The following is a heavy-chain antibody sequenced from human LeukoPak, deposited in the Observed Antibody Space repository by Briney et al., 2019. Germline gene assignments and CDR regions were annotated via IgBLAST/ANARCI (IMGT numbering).Heavy chain of an antibody. V-gene: IGHV1-2*02. CDR3: ARDLLPGVTAMIPQYYFHY. D-gene: IGHD2-21*02. Sequence: ASVKVSCKDSGYTFTGYYLYWVRQAPGQKHEWMGWINPNSGGTKYAQKFQGRVTMTRDTSITTAYMELSRLRSDDTAVYYCARDLLPGVTAMIPQYYFHYWGQGSLVTVSS. CDR1: GYTFTGYY. J-gene: IGHJ4*02. CDR2: INPNSGGT.